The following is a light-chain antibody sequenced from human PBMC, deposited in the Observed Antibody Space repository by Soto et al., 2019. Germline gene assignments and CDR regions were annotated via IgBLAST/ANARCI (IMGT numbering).Light chain of an antibody. CDR2: EVS. J-gene: IGLJ1*01. CDR1: SSDVGGYDY. Sequence: ALTQPASVSGSPGQSITISCTGTSSDVGGYDYVSWYQQHPGKAPKLIIYEVSNRPSGISNRFSGSKSGNTASLTISGLQAEDEADYYCTSYTSSSARVFGTGTKVTVL. V-gene: IGLV2-14*01. CDR3: TSYTSSSARV.